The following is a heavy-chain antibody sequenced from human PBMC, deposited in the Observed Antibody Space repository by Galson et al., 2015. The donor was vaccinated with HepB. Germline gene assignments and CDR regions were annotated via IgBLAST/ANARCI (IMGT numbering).Heavy chain of an antibody. Sequence: SLRLSCAASGFILSSYSMNWVRQAPGKGLEWVSIMSGVVTGSITYYADAVKGRFTTSRDSFKNTLYLQMNSLRAEDTAVYYCASLPSPRIVGEVYYCDHWGQGIQVTVSS. CDR1: GFILSSYS. V-gene: IGHV3-23*01. CDR3: ASLPSPRIVGEVYYCDH. CDR2: MSGVVTGSIT. D-gene: IGHD1-26*01. J-gene: IGHJ4*02.